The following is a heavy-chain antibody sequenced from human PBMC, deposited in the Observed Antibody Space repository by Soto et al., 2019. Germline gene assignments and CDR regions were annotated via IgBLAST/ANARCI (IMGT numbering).Heavy chain of an antibody. Sequence: ITLKESGPTLVKPTQTLTLTCTFSGFSLTTRGVGVGWIRQPPGKALECLALIYWDDDKRYSPSLQSRLSITQDTSKNQVVQTMTNVDPVDTASYYCAHIPNYYQYDWFDPWGHGPLVSVSS. CDR1: GFSLTTRGVG. CDR2: IYWDDDK. CDR3: AHIPNYYQYDWFDP. V-gene: IGHV2-5*02. D-gene: IGHD3-16*01. J-gene: IGHJ5*02.